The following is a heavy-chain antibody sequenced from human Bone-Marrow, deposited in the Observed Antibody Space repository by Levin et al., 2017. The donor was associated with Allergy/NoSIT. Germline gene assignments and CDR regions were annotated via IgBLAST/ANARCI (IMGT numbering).Heavy chain of an antibody. CDR1: DYSISSGYY. D-gene: IGHD6-25*01. V-gene: IGHV4-38-2*02. CDR2: LFHTGST. Sequence: SQTLSLTCTVSDYSISSGYYWGWIRQSPKKGLEWIGSLFHTGSTYYNPSLKSRVTISVDTSKNQFSLKLSPVTAADTALYSCARTRGYSRGWYFDAWGQGTLVTVSS. CDR3: ARTRGYSRGWYFDA. J-gene: IGHJ4*02.